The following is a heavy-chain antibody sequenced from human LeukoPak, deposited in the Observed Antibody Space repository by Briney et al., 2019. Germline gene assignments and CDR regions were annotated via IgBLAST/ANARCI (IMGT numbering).Heavy chain of an antibody. Sequence: LRLSCGKTGFHFRGVYLSWLRNAKGKGLEWISTTNSGGSSSDYAESVKGRFTISRDNSKNTLYLQMSSLRVEDTAMYYCAKQSYARSLGEGGPGTLVTVSS. D-gene: IGHD2-8*01. CDR3: AKQSYARSLGE. J-gene: IGHJ4*02. CDR1: GFHFRGVY. CDR2: TNSGGSSS. V-gene: IGHV3-23*01.